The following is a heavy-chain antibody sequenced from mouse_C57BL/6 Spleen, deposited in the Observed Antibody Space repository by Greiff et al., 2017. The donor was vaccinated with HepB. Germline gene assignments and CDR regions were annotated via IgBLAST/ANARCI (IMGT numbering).Heavy chain of an antibody. CDR1: GFTFSDYG. D-gene: IGHD1-1*01. CDR2: ISSGSSTI. J-gene: IGHJ1*03. V-gene: IGHV5-17*01. CDR3: ARPPYYGMGDWYFDV. Sequence: EVKLVESGGGLVKPGGSLKLSCAASGFTFSDYGMHWVRQAPEKGLEWVAYISSGSSTIYYADTVKGRFTISRDNAKNTLFLQMTSLRSEDTAMYYCARPPYYGMGDWYFDVWGTGTTVTVSS.